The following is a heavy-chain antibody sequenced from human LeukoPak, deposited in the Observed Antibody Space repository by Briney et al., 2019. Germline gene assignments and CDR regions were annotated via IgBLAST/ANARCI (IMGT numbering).Heavy chain of an antibody. CDR3: AKLMIAGGDY. J-gene: IGHJ4*02. V-gene: IGHV3-30*18. D-gene: IGHD2-21*01. CDR2: ISYDGSNK. Sequence: GGSLRLSCAASGFTFSSYGMHWVRQAPGKGLEWVAVISYDGSNKYYADSVKGRFTISRDNSKNTLYLQMNSLRAEDTAVYCCAKLMIAGGDYWGQGTLVTVSS. CDR1: GFTFSSYG.